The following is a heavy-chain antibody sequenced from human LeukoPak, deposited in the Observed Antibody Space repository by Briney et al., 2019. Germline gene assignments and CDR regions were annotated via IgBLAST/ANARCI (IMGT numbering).Heavy chain of an antibody. D-gene: IGHD3-22*01. V-gene: IGHV4-34*01. CDR3: ARGPNLKYYYDSSGYYYFDY. CDR2: INPVGLT. Sequence: PSETLSLTCGVSGGSVNSFSWSWIRQPPGKGLEWIGEINPVGLTNYNPSLKSRVTISADTSKSQFSLHVTSVTAADTAMYYCARGPNLKYYYDSSGYYYFDYWGQGTLVTVSS. J-gene: IGHJ4*02. CDR1: GGSVNSFS.